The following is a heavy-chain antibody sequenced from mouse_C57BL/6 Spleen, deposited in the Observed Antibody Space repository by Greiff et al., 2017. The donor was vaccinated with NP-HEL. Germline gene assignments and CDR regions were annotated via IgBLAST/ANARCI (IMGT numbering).Heavy chain of an antibody. CDR3: ARGDYYGSSFDY. CDR1: GYTFTSYW. V-gene: IGHV1-55*01. D-gene: IGHD1-1*01. CDR2: IYPGSGST. J-gene: IGHJ2*01. Sequence: VQLQQPGAELVKPGASVKMSCKASGYTFTSYWITWVKQRPGQGLEWIGDIYPGSGSTNYNEKFKSKATLTVDTSSSPAYMQLSSLTSEDSAVYYCARGDYYGSSFDYWGQGTTLTVSS.